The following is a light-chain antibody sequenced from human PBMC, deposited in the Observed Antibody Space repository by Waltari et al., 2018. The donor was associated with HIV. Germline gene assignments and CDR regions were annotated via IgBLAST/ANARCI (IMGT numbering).Light chain of an antibody. CDR2: EVI. CDR3: TSYTSNDTLL. CDR1: SSAFGISNY. J-gene: IGLJ2*01. V-gene: IGLV2-14*01. Sequence: HSALTQPASVSASPGQSITISCTGTSSAFGISNYVSWYQHHPGNVPHVIISEVISRPSGVSYRFSGSKSGNTASLTISGLQPEDEADYYCTSYTSNDTLLFGGGTKVTVL.